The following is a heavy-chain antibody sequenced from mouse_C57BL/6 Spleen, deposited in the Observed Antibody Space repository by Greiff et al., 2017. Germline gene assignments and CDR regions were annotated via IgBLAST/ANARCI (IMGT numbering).Heavy chain of an antibody. J-gene: IGHJ2*01. D-gene: IGHD1-1*01. CDR2: FYPGSGSI. CDR1: GYTFTEYT. V-gene: IGHV1-62-2*01. Sequence: QVQLKESGAELVKPGASVKLSCKASGYTFTEYTIHWVKQRSGQGLEWIGWFYPGSGSIKYNEKFKDKATLTADKSSSTVYMELSRLTSEDSAVYFCARHGPHYYGSSGDFDYWGQGTTLTVSS. CDR3: ARHGPHYYGSSGDFDY.